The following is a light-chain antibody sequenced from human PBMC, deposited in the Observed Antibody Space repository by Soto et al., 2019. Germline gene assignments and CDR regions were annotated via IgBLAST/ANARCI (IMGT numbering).Light chain of an antibody. Sequence: DIQMTQSPSPLSGSVGDRVTITCRASQTISSWLAWYQQKPGKAPKLLIYDASSLEGGVPSRFSGSGSGTEFTLTISSLQPDDFATYYCQQYNSYSWTFGQGTKVDIK. CDR3: QQYNSYSWT. CDR1: QTISSW. V-gene: IGKV1-5*01. J-gene: IGKJ1*01. CDR2: DAS.